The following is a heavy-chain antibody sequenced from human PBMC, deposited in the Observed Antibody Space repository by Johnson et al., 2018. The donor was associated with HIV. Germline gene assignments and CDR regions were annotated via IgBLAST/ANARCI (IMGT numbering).Heavy chain of an antibody. V-gene: IGHV3-30*04. J-gene: IGHJ3*02. CDR1: AFTFSSYS. Sequence: QVQLVESGGGVVQPGRSLRLSCAASAFTFSSYSMHWVRQAPGKGLEWVAVISYAGSNKYYVDSVKGRFTISRDNTKNTLYLKMNSLRAEDTAVYYCASYSSSDAFDIWGQGTMVTVSS. CDR2: ISYAGSNK. CDR3: ASYSSSDAFDI. D-gene: IGHD6-6*01.